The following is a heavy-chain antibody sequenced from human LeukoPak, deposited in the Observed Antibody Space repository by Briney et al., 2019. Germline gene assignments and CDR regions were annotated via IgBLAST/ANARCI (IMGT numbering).Heavy chain of an antibody. Sequence: SVKVSCKASGGTFSSYAISWVRQAPGQGLEWMGGIIPIFGTADYAQKFQGRVTITADKSTSTAYMELSSLRSEDTAVYYCARAGRGYSYGDAFDIWGQGTMVTVSS. CDR2: IIPIFGTA. V-gene: IGHV1-69*06. D-gene: IGHD5-18*01. CDR3: ARAGRGYSYGDAFDI. J-gene: IGHJ3*02. CDR1: GGTFSSYA.